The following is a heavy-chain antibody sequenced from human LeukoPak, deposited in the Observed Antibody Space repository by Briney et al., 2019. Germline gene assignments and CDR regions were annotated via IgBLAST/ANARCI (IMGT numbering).Heavy chain of an antibody. CDR1: GFTFSSYW. J-gene: IGHJ4*02. Sequence: PGGSLRLSCAAPGFTFSSYWMHWVRQAPGKGLVWVSRINSDGSGTSYADSVKGRFTISRDNAKNTLYLQMNTLRAEDTAVYYCARGGYNGFDYWGQGTLVTVSS. V-gene: IGHV3-74*01. CDR3: ARGGYNGFDY. D-gene: IGHD5-24*01. CDR2: INSDGSGT.